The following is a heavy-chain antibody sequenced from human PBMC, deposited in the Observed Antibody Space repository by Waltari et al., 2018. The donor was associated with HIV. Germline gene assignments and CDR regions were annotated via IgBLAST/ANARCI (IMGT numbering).Heavy chain of an antibody. CDR1: GFAFHARA. V-gene: IGHV3-9*01. J-gene: IGHJ6*02. CDR3: ARDARGHYYYYTMDV. Sequence: EVQLGESGGALVQPGRSLRLPSAASGFAFHARAIHWVRQVPGKGLELVSGISWNSATIGYGDSVKGRFTISRDNAKNSGYLEMNGLTPEDTALYYCARDARGHYYYYTMDVWGQGTTVIVSS. D-gene: IGHD3-10*01. CDR2: ISWNSATI.